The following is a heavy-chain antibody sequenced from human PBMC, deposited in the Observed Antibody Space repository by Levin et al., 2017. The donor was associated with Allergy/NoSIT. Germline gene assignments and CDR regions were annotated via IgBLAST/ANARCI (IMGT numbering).Heavy chain of an antibody. Sequence: SETLSLTCTVSGGSISSGGYYWTWFRQHPGRGLEWIGYIHYSGTTYYNPSLKSRVLISVDTSKNQFSLRLSSVTAADTAVYYCAREIAVTGRKDFDYWGQGTLVTVSS. D-gene: IGHD6-19*01. CDR2: IHYSGTT. CDR1: GGSISSGGYY. CDR3: AREIAVTGRKDFDY. V-gene: IGHV4-31*03. J-gene: IGHJ4*02.